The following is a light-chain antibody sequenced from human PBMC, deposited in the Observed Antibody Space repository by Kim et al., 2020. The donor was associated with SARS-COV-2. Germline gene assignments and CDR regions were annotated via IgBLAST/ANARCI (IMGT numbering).Light chain of an antibody. CDR1: REGEKY. J-gene: IGLJ2*01. V-gene: IGLV3-1*01. CDR3: QAWDSSSGVV. CDR2: RNT. Sequence: VTPGQTATITVSRVREGEKYACWYQQKPGHSPVLVVYRNTKRPSGIPERFSGANSGNTATLTISGTQAMDEADYYWQAWDSSSGVVFGGGTQLTVL.